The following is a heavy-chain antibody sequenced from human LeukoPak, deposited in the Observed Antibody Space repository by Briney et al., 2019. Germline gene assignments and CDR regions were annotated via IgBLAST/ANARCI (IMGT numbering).Heavy chain of an antibody. V-gene: IGHV3-7*01. J-gene: IGHJ4*02. CDR2: MNQDGSEK. CDR1: GFIFGSYW. D-gene: IGHD3-16*01. CDR3: ASTLGY. Sequence: GGSLRLSCAASGFIFGSYWMSWVRQAPGKGLEWVAKMNQDGSEKYYVDAVKGRFTISRDNAKNSLYLQMNSLRAEDTVVYYCASTLGYWGQGTLVTVSS.